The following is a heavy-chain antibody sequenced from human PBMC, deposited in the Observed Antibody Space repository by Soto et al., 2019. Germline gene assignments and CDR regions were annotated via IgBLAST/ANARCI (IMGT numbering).Heavy chain of an antibody. Sequence: EVQLLESGGGLVQPGGSLRLSCAASGFAFGNYAMSWVRQAPGKGLEWVSGISSGGSTFYADSVKGRFTISRDNSNNKMFLQMNSLRAEDTAIYYCAKGASHAPFEKWGRGTLVTVSS. CDR3: AKGASHAPFEK. CDR2: ISSGGST. J-gene: IGHJ4*02. CDR1: GFAFGNYA. V-gene: IGHV3-23*01.